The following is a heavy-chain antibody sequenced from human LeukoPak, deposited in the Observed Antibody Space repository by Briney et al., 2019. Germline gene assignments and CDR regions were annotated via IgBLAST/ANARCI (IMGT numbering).Heavy chain of an antibody. CDR1: GYTFTGYY. J-gene: IGHJ6*02. V-gene: IGHV1-2*02. D-gene: IGHD3-10*01. CDR3: ASAYYGSGSWGMDV. CDR2: INPNSGGT. Sequence: GASVKVSCKASGYTFTGYYMHWVRQAPGQGLEWMGWINPNSGGTNYAQKFQGRVTMTRDTSISTAYMELSRLRSDDTAVYYCASAYYGSGSWGMDVWGQGTTVTVSS.